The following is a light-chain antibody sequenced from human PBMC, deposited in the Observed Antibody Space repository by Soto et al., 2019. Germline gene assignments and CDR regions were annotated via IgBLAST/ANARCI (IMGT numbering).Light chain of an antibody. CDR3: QQLNTYFPLT. Sequence: DIQMTQSPSTLSGSVGDRVTITCRASQTISSWLAWYQQKPGKAPKLLIYKASTLKSGVPSRFSGSGSGTEFTLTISSLQPDDFATYYCQQLNTYFPLTFGGGTKVDIK. CDR2: KAS. J-gene: IGKJ4*01. CDR1: QTISSW. V-gene: IGKV1-5*03.